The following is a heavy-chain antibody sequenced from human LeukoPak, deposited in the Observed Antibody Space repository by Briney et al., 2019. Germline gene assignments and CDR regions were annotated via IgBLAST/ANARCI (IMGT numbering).Heavy chain of an antibody. CDR2: IKQDGSEK. V-gene: IGHV3-7*01. Sequence: GGSLRLSCAASGFTFSNYWMSWVRQAPGKGLEWVANIKQDGSEKYYVDSVKGRFTISRDNAKNSLYLQMNSLRAEDTAVYYFSTRGGLGDYLGQGILVPVSS. CDR1: GFTFSNYW. J-gene: IGHJ4*02. CDR3: STRGGLGDY. D-gene: IGHD3-10*01.